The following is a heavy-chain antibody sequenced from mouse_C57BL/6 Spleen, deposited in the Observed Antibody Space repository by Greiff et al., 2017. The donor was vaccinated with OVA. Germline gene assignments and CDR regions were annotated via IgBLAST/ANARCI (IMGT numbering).Heavy chain of an antibody. V-gene: IGHV3-6*01. D-gene: IGHD3-1*01. CDR3: ARAGAPGYFDV. J-gene: IGHJ1*03. CDR2: ISYDGSN. CDR1: GYSITSGYY. Sequence: EVQLQESGPGLVKPSQSLSLTCSVTGYSITSGYYWNWIRQFPGNKLEWMGYISYDGSNNYNPSLKNRISITRDTSKNQFFLKLNSVTTEDTATYYCARAGAPGYFDVWGTGTTVTVSS.